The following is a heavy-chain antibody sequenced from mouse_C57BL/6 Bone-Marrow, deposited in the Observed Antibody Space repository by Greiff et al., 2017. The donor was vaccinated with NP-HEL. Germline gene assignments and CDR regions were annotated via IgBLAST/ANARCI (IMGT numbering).Heavy chain of an antibody. V-gene: IGHV1-5*01. Sequence: VQLQQSGTVLARPGASVKMSCKTSGYTFTSYWMHWVKQRPGQGLEWIGAIYPGNSDTSYNQKFKGKAKLTAVTSASTAYMELSSLTNEDSAVYDCNRGGGTYYSSSYYAMDYWGQGTSVTVSS. CDR1: GYTFTSYW. J-gene: IGHJ4*01. D-gene: IGHD1-1*01. CDR2: IYPGNSDT. CDR3: NRGGGTYYSSSYYAMDY.